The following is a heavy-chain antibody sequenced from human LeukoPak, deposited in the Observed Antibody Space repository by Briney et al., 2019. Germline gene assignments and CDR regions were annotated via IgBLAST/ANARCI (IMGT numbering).Heavy chain of an antibody. D-gene: IGHD1-14*01. V-gene: IGHV4-38-2*02. CDR2: IYHSGST. CDR3: ARDTGSPEYYFDY. Sequence: KPSETLSLTCTVSGYSISSGYYWGWIRQPPGKGLEWIGSIYHSGSTYYNPSLKSRVTISVDTSKNQFSLKLSSVTAADTAVYYCARDTGSPEYYFDYWGQGTLVTVSS. J-gene: IGHJ4*02. CDR1: GYSISSGYY.